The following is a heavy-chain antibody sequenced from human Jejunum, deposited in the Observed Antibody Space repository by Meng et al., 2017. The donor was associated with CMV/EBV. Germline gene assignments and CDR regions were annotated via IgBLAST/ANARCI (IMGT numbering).Heavy chain of an antibody. Sequence: SCFIFSSYRSNWVRQAPGKGLEWVSHISSSSTTIHYADSVKGRFTISRDNAKNSLYLQMNSLRAEDTAVYYCAREDDYRNYFDYWGQGTLVTVSS. CDR2: ISSSSTTI. V-gene: IGHV3-48*04. CDR1: CFIFSSYR. CDR3: AREDDYRNYFDY. J-gene: IGHJ4*02. D-gene: IGHD4-11*01.